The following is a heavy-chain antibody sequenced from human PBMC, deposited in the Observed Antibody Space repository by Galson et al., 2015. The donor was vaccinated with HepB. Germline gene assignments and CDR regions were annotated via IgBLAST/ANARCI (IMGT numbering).Heavy chain of an antibody. Sequence: LRLSCAASGFTFSAYAMHWVRQAPGKGLEYVSVISSSGGSTYYADSVKGRFTISRDNSKNTLYLQMSSLRAEDTAVYYCVKGGTTIRDFNYWGQGTLVTVSS. J-gene: IGHJ4*02. CDR1: GFTFSAYA. V-gene: IGHV3-64D*06. CDR2: ISSSGGST. D-gene: IGHD4-11*01. CDR3: VKGGTTIRDFNY.